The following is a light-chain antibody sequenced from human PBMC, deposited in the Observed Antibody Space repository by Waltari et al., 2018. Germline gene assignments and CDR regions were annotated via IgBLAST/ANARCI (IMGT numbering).Light chain of an antibody. V-gene: IGLV8-61*01. CDR3: VLYMGGGVL. Sequence: QTVVTQEPSFSVSPGGTVTLTCGLSSGSVSTNYYTSWYQQTPGQAPRPLIHRTNTRSSGVPVRFSGSILGNKAVLTITGAQAHDEADYHCVLYMGGGVLFGGGTKLTVL. J-gene: IGLJ3*02. CDR1: SGSVSTNYY. CDR2: RTN.